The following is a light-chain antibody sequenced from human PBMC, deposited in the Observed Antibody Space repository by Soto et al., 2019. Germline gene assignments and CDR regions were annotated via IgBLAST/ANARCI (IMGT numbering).Light chain of an antibody. CDR1: QSVSSY. V-gene: IGKV3-11*01. CDR3: QQRSNWPPIT. J-gene: IGKJ5*01. Sequence: EIVLTQSPATLSLSPGERATLSCRASQSVSSYIAWYQQKPGQAPRLLIYDASNRATGILARFSGSGSGTDFTITISSLEHEDFAVYYCQQRSNWPPITFGQGTRLEIK. CDR2: DAS.